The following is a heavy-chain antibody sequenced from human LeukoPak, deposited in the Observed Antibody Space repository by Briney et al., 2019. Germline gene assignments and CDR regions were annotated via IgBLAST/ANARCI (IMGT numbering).Heavy chain of an antibody. Sequence: GGSLRLSCAASGFMFSSNWMSWVRLAPGKGLEWVANIKEDGTETYYVDSVKGRFTISRDNAKNSLYLQMNSLRVEDTAVYYCARVRFALSWGQGTLVTVSS. J-gene: IGHJ5*02. CDR1: GFMFSSNW. D-gene: IGHD3-3*01. CDR2: IKEDGTET. CDR3: ARVRFALS. V-gene: IGHV3-7*03.